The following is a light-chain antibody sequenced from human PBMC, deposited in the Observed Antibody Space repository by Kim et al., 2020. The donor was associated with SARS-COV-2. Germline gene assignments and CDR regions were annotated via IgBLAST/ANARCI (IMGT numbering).Light chain of an antibody. CDR2: GNS. CDR3: QSYDSIRRGWV. CDR1: TSCTGAGCD. V-gene: IGLV1-40*01. J-gene: IGLJ2*01. Sequence: QGVSICCTETTSCTGAGCDVHWDQQLPGTASKLLIDGNSKRPSGVPDLISGSKSGTSASLAIAGVQAEDEADYYCQSYDSIRRGWVYGGVTQLTVL.